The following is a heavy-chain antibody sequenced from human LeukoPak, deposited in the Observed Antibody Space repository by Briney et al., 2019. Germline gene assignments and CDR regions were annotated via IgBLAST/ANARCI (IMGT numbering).Heavy chain of an antibody. CDR1: GITFDDYA. J-gene: IGHJ4*02. V-gene: IGHV3-9*03. Sequence: PGRSLRLSCAASGITFDDYAMHWVRQAPGKGLEWVSGISWNSGSIGYADSVKGRFTISRDNAKNSLYLQMNSLRAEDMALYYCAKDVGSSGWYYFDYWGQGTLVTVSS. CDR2: ISWNSGSI. CDR3: AKDVGSSGWYYFDY. D-gene: IGHD6-19*01.